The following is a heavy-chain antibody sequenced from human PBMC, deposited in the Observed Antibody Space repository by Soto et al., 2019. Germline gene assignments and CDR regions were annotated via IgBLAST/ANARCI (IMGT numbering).Heavy chain of an antibody. V-gene: IGHV4-30-4*01. CDR3: ARADDGDYFGVDAFDI. Sequence: SSTLSLTCSVSGGSISSGDYYWSWIRQPPGKGLEWIGYIYYSGSTYYNPALNSRVTISVDTSKNQFSLKLSSVTAADTAVYYCARADDGDYFGVDAFDIWGQGTMDTVSS. D-gene: IGHD4-17*01. J-gene: IGHJ3*02. CDR1: GGSISSGDYY. CDR2: IYYSGST.